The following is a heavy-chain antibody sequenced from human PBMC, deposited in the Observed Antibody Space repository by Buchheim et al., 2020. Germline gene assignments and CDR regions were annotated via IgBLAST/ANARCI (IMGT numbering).Heavy chain of an antibody. V-gene: IGHV3-30*18. CDR3: AKDSYGDYPKFYFDY. CDR1: GFTFSSYG. J-gene: IGHJ4*02. Sequence: QVQLVESGGGVVQPGRSLRLSCAASGFTFSSYGMHWVRQAPGKGLEWVAVISYDGSNKYYADSVKGRFTISRANSKNTLYLQMNSLRAEDTAVYYCAKDSYGDYPKFYFDYWGQGTL. D-gene: IGHD4-17*01. CDR2: ISYDGSNK.